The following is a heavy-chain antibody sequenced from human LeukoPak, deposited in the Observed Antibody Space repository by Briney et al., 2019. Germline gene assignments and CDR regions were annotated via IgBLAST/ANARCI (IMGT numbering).Heavy chain of an antibody. V-gene: IGHV3-23*01. CDR1: GFTFTASD. D-gene: IGHD6-6*01. CDR3: AKRGGSSSSWYYAIED. J-gene: IGHJ6*02. CDR2: ISDSAA. Sequence: GGSLRLSCAASGFTFTASDLIWLRQAPGKGLEGVAKISDSAAHYADSVKGRFIISRDTSKNILFLQMNSLRAEDTAVYYCAKRGGSSSSWYYAIEDWGQGTTAIVSS.